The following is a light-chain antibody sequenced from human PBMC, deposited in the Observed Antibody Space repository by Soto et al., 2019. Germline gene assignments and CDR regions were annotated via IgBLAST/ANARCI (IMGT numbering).Light chain of an antibody. CDR1: SSDVGGYNY. CDR3: SSYTSSSTLV. J-gene: IGLJ1*01. V-gene: IGLV2-14*03. Sequence: QSVLTQPASGSGSPGQALTISCTGTSSDVGGYNYVSWYQQHPGKAPKLMIYDVSNRPSGVSNRFSGSKSGNTASLTTSGLQAEDEADYYCSSYTSSSTLVFGTGTKATVL. CDR2: DVS.